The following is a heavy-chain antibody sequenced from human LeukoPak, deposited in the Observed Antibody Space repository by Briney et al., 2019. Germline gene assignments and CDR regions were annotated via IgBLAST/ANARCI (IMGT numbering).Heavy chain of an antibody. CDR1: GFTFSSYW. Sequence: PGGSLRLSCAASGFTFSSYWMNWVRQAPGKGLEWVANIKPDGSQKYYVDSVKGRFTISRDNAESSLYLQMDSLRAEDTAVYYCARGAVGAFDFWGQGTMVTVSS. CDR3: ARGAVGAFDF. J-gene: IGHJ3*01. D-gene: IGHD6-19*01. V-gene: IGHV3-7*01. CDR2: IKPDGSQK.